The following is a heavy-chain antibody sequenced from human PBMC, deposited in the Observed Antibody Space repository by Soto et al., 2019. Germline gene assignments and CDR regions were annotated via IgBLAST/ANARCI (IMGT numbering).Heavy chain of an antibody. J-gene: IGHJ6*02. V-gene: IGHV3-33*01. CDR3: ARDRGAAWDYYYYGMDV. CDR1: GFTFSSYG. Sequence: GGSLRLSCAASGFTFSSYGMHWVRQAPGKGLEWVAVIWYDGSNKYYADSVKGRFTISRDNSKNTLYLQMNSPRAEDTAVYYCARDRGAAWDYYYYGMDVWGQGTTVTVSS. D-gene: IGHD6-25*01. CDR2: IWYDGSNK.